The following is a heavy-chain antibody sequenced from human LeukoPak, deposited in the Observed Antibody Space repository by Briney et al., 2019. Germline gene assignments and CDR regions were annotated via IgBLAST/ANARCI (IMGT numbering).Heavy chain of an antibody. V-gene: IGHV4-4*02. CDR3: AGGGKYYWAPDF. CDR1: GGSISSSNW. D-gene: IGHD3-10*01. J-gene: IGHJ4*02. Sequence: TSETLSLTCAVSGGSISSSNWWSWVRQPPGKGLEWIGEIYHSGRTNYNPSLKSRVTMSIDTSNNQFSLRLSSVTALDTAIYYCAGGGKYYWAPDFWGQGTLVTVSS. CDR2: IYHSGRT.